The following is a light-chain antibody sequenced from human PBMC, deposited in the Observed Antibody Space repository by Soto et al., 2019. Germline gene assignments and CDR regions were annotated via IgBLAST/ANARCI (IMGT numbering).Light chain of an antibody. Sequence: EIVLTQSPGTLSLSPGERATLSCRASQSLSSSYLAWYQQKPGQAPRLLIYGTSISATGIPDRFSGSGSGTDFTLTISSLEPEDFAVYYCQQRSNWPPITFGQGTRLEIK. V-gene: IGKV3D-20*02. J-gene: IGKJ5*01. CDR2: GTS. CDR1: QSLSSSY. CDR3: QQRSNWPPIT.